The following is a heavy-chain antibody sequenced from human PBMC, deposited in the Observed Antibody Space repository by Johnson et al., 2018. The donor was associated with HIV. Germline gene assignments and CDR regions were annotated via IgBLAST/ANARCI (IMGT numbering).Heavy chain of an antibody. Sequence: QMQLVESGGGLVQPGGSLRLSCAASGFTFRDYYMNWMRQAPGKGLEWISHISSSGTSIFYADSVKGRFTISRDNAKKLLYIQMSGLTGEDTATYYCARESTPWGGDYVGYSFDLWGQGTTVTVTS. J-gene: IGHJ3*01. CDR1: GFTFRDYY. D-gene: IGHD4-17*01. V-gene: IGHV3-11*04. CDR2: ISSSGTSI. CDR3: ARESTPWGGDYVGYSFDL.